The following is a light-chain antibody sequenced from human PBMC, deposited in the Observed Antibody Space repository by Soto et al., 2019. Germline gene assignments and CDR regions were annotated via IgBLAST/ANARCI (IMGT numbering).Light chain of an antibody. CDR1: LSVSSSY. Sequence: EIVLTQSPGTLSLSPGERATLSCRASLSVSSSYLAWYQQKPGQAPRLLIYGASNRATGIPDRFSGSGSGTDFTLTISRLEPEDFAVYYCQQYGSSPTWTFGQGTKVEIK. V-gene: IGKV3-20*01. CDR3: QQYGSSPTWT. J-gene: IGKJ1*01. CDR2: GAS.